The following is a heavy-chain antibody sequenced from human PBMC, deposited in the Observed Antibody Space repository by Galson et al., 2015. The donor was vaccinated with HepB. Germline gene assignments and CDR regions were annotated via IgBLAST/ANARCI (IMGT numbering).Heavy chain of an antibody. V-gene: IGHV3-30*01. J-gene: IGHJ6*02. CDR2: ISYDGSYK. CDR3: ARDKGCSSTSCYTGSYYYGMDV. D-gene: IGHD2-2*02. Sequence: SLRLSCAASGFTFSSYSMHWVRQAPGKGLEWVAVISYDGSYKYHADSVKGRFTISRDNSKKTLYLQMNSLRAEDSALYFCARDKGCSSTSCYTGSYYYGMDVWGQGTTVTVSS. CDR1: GFTFSSYS.